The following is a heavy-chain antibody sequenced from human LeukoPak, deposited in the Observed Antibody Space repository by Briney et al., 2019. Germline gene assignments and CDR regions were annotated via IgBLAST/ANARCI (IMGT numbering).Heavy chain of an antibody. CDR1: GGPISSYY. J-gene: IGHJ3*02. V-gene: IGHV4-4*07. CDR3: ARDHDAFDI. Sequence: SETLSLTCNVSGGPISSYYWRWIRPPAGKGLEWIGRIYTSGSTIYNPSLNSRVTMSVDTSRNQFSLNLSSVTAADTAVYYCARDHDAFDIWGQGTMVTVSS. CDR2: IYTSGST.